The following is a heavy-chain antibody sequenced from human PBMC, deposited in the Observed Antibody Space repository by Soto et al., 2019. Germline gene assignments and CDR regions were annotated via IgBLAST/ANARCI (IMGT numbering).Heavy chain of an antibody. Sequence: SETLSLTCTVSGGSISSSSYYWGWIRQPPGKGLEWIGSIYYSGSTYYNPSLKSRVTISVDTSKNQFSLKLSSVTAADTAVYYCARRHRYGEDWFDPWGQGTLVTVSS. V-gene: IGHV4-39*01. CDR1: GGSISSSSYY. J-gene: IGHJ5*02. CDR3: ARRHRYGEDWFDP. D-gene: IGHD1-26*01. CDR2: IYYSGST.